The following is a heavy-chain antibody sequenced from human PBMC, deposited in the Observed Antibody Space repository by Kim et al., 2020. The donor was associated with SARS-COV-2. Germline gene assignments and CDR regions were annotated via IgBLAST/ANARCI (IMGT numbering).Heavy chain of an antibody. Sequence: YSPSFQGQGTSSADKSISTAYLQWSSLKASDTAMYYCARLGTASQNGFDPWGQGTLVTVSS. D-gene: IGHD5-18*01. V-gene: IGHV5-51*01. CDR3: ARLGTASQNGFDP. J-gene: IGHJ5*02.